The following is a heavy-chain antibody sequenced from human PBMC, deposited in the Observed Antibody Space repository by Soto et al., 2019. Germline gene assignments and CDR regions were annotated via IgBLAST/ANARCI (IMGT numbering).Heavy chain of an antibody. CDR1: GGSISSGGYY. CDR3: ARHNYDSSGTAVDV. V-gene: IGHV4-31*03. J-gene: IGHJ6*02. Sequence: SETLSLTCTVSGGSISSGGYYWSWIRQHPGKGLEWIGYIYYSGSTYYNPSLKSRVTISVDTSKNQFSLELSSVTAADTVVYFCARHNYDSSGTAVDVWGQGTTVTVSS. D-gene: IGHD3-22*01. CDR2: IYYSGST.